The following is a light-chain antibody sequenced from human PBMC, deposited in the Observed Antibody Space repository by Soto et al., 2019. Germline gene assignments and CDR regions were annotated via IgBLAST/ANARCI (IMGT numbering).Light chain of an antibody. V-gene: IGLV2-14*01. CDR2: EVS. CDR3: ASYTSSSTSVI. Sequence: QSALTQPASVSGSPGQSITISCTGTSSDVGGYKYVSWYQQHPDKAPKLTIFEVSNRPSGISSRFSGSKSGNTASLTISGLQAEDEADYYCASYTSSSTSVIFGRGTKVTVL. CDR1: SSDVGGYKY. J-gene: IGLJ2*01.